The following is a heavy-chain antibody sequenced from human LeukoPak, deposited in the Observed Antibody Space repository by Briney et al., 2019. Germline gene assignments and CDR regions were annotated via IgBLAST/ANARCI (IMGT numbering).Heavy chain of an antibody. CDR3: AKTFATGSTPDAFDF. J-gene: IGHJ3*01. CDR1: GFTFTYYA. Sequence: HAGGSLRLSCAASGFTFTYYAMAWVRQAPGKGLEWVSTVINSGGRTYYADSVKGRFTISRDNSKNTLYLQVNSLRAEDTALYYCAKTFATGSTPDAFDFRGQGALVTVSS. CDR2: VINSGGRT. D-gene: IGHD1-14*01. V-gene: IGHV3-23*01.